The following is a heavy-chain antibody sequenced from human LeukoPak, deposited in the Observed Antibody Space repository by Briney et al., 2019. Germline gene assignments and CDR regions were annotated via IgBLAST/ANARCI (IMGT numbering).Heavy chain of an antibody. Sequence: PSETLSLTCTVSGGSINSYYWGWIRQPPGKGLEWIGYIYYSGSTNYNPSLKSRVTISVDTSKNQISLRLNSVTAADTAMYYCAKSGGYGLIDYWGRGTLVTVSS. D-gene: IGHD1-26*01. CDR2: IYYSGST. V-gene: IGHV4-59*08. CDR3: AKSGGYGLIDY. J-gene: IGHJ4*02. CDR1: GGSINSYY.